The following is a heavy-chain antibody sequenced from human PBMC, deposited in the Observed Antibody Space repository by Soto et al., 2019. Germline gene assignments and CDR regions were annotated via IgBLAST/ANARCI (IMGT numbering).Heavy chain of an antibody. D-gene: IGHD6-13*01. CDR1: GYTFTNYY. CDR3: AREFPSLSSSWREYFHP. V-gene: IGHV1-3*01. Sequence: GASVKVSCKTSGYTFTNYYMHWVRQAPGQGLEWMGWINVGNVNTKCSEKFQGRFTFTRDTSASTVYMEMGSLRFEDTAVYYCAREFPSLSSSWREYFHPWGQGSLVTVS. J-gene: IGHJ1*01. CDR2: INVGNVNT.